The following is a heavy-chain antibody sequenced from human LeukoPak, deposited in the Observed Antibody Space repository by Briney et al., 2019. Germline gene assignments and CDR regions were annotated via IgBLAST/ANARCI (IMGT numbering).Heavy chain of an antibody. Sequence: GGSLRLSCATSGFTFSNYWMHWVRQVPGKGLVWVSRVNVDGSSTTYADSVKGRFTISRDDAKNTLFLQMNSLRAEDTAVYYCARITNRNYFDLWGQGTLVTVS. V-gene: IGHV3-74*01. CDR3: ARITNRNYFDL. J-gene: IGHJ4*02. D-gene: IGHD2-2*01. CDR1: GFTFSNYW. CDR2: VNVDGSST.